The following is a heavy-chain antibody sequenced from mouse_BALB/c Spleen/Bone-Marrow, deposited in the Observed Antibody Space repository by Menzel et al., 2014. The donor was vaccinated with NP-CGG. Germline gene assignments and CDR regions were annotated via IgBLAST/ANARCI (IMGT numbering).Heavy chain of an antibody. V-gene: IGHV14-3*02. Sequence: VQLQHPGAELVKPGASVKLSCTASGFNIKDTYMHWVKQRPEQGLEWIGRIDPANGNTKYDPKFQGKATITADTSSNTAYLQLSSLTSEDTAVYYCARITTGAWFAYWGQGTLVTVSA. CDR1: GFNIKDTY. D-gene: IGHD2-4*01. CDR3: ARITTGAWFAY. CDR2: IDPANGNT. J-gene: IGHJ3*01.